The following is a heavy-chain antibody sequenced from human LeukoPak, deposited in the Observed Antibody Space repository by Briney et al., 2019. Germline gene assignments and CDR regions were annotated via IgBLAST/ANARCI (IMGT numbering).Heavy chain of an antibody. J-gene: IGHJ4*02. V-gene: IGHV4-4*07. CDR3: ARGGVAAKYYFDS. CDR1: GGSISGYF. D-gene: IGHD3-10*01. Sequence: SETLSLTCTVSGGSISGYFWSWIRQPAGKGLEWIGRIHDNGDSNHNPSLKSRVTLSVDTSKNQFPLKLSSVTAADTAVYYCARGGVAAKYYFDSWGQGTLVTVSS. CDR2: IHDNGDS.